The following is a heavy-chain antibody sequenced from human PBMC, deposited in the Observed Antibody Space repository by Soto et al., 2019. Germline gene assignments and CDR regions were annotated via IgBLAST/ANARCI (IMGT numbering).Heavy chain of an antibody. CDR1: GGSFSGYY. CDR3: ARGRVPIRYSSSWYTPYQYFDY. D-gene: IGHD6-13*01. Sequence: PSETLSLTCAVYGGSFSGYYWSWIRQPPGKGLEWIGEINHSGSTNYNPSLKSRVTISVDTSKNQFSLKLSSVTAADTAVYYCARGRVPIRYSSSWYTPYQYFDYWGQGTLVTVSS. J-gene: IGHJ4*02. CDR2: INHSGST. V-gene: IGHV4-34*01.